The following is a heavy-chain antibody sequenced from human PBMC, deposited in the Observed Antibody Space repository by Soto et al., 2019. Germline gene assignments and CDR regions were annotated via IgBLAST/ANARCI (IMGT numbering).Heavy chain of an antibody. CDR3: ARHRGNMVRGVISNWFDT. V-gene: IGHV4-39*01. D-gene: IGHD3-10*01. CDR2: IYYSGST. CDR1: GGSISSSSYY. J-gene: IGHJ5*02. Sequence: TLSLTCTVSGGSISSSSYYWGWIRQPPGKGLEWIGSIYYSGSTYYNPSLKSRVTISVDTSKNQFSLKLSSVTAADTAVYYCARHRGNMVRGVISNWFDTWGQGTLVTVSS.